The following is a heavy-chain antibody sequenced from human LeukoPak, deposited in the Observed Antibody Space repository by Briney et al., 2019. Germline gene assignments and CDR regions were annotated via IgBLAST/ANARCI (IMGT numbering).Heavy chain of an antibody. Sequence: SETLSLTCTVSGGSISDYYWNWIRQPPRKGLEWIGSIYYSGSTYYNPSLKSRVTISVDTSKNQFSLKLSSVTAADTAVYYCARLLKWSGTYSRRDNYFDYWGHGTLVTVSS. CDR3: ARLLKWSGTYSRRDNYFDY. D-gene: IGHD1-26*01. V-gene: IGHV4-59*05. J-gene: IGHJ4*01. CDR2: IYYSGST. CDR1: GGSISDYY.